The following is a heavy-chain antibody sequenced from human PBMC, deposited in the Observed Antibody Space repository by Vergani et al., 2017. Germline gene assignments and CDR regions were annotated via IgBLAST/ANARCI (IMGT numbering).Heavy chain of an antibody. V-gene: IGHV4-31*03. J-gene: IGHJ4*02. CDR1: GGSISSGGYY. Sequence: QVQLQESGPGLVKPSQTLSLTCTVSGGSISSGGYYWSWIRQHPGKGLEWIGYIYYSGSAYYNPSLKSRVTISVDTSKNQFSLKLSSVTAAHTSVYYCARMIPYYDFWSGYYDPYYFDYWGQGTLVTVSS. CDR2: IYYSGSA. CDR3: ARMIPYYDFWSGYYDPYYFDY. D-gene: IGHD3-3*01.